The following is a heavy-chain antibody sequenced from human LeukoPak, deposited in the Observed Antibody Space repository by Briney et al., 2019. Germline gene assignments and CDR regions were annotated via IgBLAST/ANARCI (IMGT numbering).Heavy chain of an antibody. D-gene: IGHD5-24*01. J-gene: IGHJ3*02. CDR2: IYHSGST. Sequence: PSETLSLTCAVSGYSISSGYYWGWIRQPPGKGLEWIGSIYHSGSTYYNPSLKSRVTISVDTSKNQFSLKLSCVTAADTAVYYCARRVEMDIWGQGTMVTVSS. CDR3: ARRVEMDI. CDR1: GYSISSGYY. V-gene: IGHV4-38-2*01.